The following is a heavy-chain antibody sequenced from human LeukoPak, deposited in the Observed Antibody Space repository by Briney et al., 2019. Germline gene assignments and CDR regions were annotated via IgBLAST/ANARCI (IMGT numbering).Heavy chain of an antibody. CDR2: MNPNSGNT. D-gene: IGHD4-17*01. V-gene: IGHV1-8*01. J-gene: IGHJ6*03. CDR1: GYTFTSYD. Sequence: ASVKVSCKASGYTFTSYDINWVRQATGQGLEWMGWMNPNSGNTGYAQKFQGRVTMTRDTSISTAYMELSRLRSDDTAVYYCARGESDYGDYRAYYYYYYMDVWGTRTTVTVSS. CDR3: ARGESDYGDYRAYYYYYYMDV.